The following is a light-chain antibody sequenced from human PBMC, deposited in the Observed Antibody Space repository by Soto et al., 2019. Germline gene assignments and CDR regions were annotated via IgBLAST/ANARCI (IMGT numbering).Light chain of an antibody. Sequence: QSVLTQPPSASGTPGQRVTISCSGSSSNIGSNYVYWYQQLPGTAPKLLIYRNNQRPSGVPDRFSGFKSGTSASLAISGLRSEDEADYYCAAWDDSLSVLYVFGTGTKLTVL. CDR2: RNN. J-gene: IGLJ1*01. V-gene: IGLV1-47*01. CDR3: AAWDDSLSVLYV. CDR1: SSNIGSNY.